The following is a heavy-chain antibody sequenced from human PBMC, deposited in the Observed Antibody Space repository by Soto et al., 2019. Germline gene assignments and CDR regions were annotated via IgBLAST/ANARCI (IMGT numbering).Heavy chain of an antibody. CDR3: ARAAYGSGNYYAPHYYYAMDV. J-gene: IGHJ6*02. CDR2: ILYTGNT. D-gene: IGHD3-10*01. Sequence: LSLTCSVSGASISSYFWSWIRQPPGKGLEWLGYILYTGNTNYNPSLKSRVTMSVDTSKNQVSLKLSSVTAADTAVYYRARAAYGSGNYYAPHYYYAMDVWGQGKTVTVSS. V-gene: IGHV4-59*01. CDR1: GASISSYF.